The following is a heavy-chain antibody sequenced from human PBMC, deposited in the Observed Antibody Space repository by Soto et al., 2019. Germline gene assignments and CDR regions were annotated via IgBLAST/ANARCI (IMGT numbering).Heavy chain of an antibody. J-gene: IGHJ4*02. CDR1: GFTFSSYA. V-gene: IGHV3-30-3*01. CDR2: ISYNGSNK. Sequence: GGSLRLSCAASGFTFSSYAMHWVRQAPGKGLEWVAAISYNGSNKYYADSVKGRFTISRDNSKNTLYLQMNSLRAEDTAVYYCAKDSVVAAGKIFDYWGQGTLVTVSS. D-gene: IGHD2-15*01. CDR3: AKDSVVAAGKIFDY.